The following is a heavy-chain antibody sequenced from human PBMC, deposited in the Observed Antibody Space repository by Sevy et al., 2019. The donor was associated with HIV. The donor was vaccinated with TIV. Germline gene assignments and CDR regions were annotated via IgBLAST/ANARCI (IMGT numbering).Heavy chain of an antibody. J-gene: IGHJ4*02. V-gene: IGHV4-38-2*02. CDR3: ARRTYYSDSTDDYFDH. D-gene: IGHD3-22*01. Sequence: SETLSLTCTVSGYSISTGYYWGWIRQPPGKGLEWIGNIHQSGSTYYNPSLKSRITISVDTSKNQFSLNLISVTAADTAVYYCARRTYYSDSTDDYFDHWGQGTLVTVSS. CDR1: GYSISTGYY. CDR2: IHQSGST.